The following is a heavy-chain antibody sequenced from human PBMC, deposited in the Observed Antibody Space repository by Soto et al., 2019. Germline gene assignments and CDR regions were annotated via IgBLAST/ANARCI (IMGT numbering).Heavy chain of an antibody. V-gene: IGHV3-23*01. CDR2: IGGSDSTT. J-gene: IGHJ6*02. D-gene: IGHD2-2*02. CDR1: GFTFNNFV. CDR3: VKDWTGNTCQCMDV. Sequence: EEQLLESGGDLVQPGGSLTLSCAASGFTFNNFVMSWVRQAPGEGLEWVSGIGGSDSTTYYAESVKGRFTISRDNSKNTVYLQMNSLRVEDTAVYYCVKDWTGNTCQCMDVWGPGTTVTVSS.